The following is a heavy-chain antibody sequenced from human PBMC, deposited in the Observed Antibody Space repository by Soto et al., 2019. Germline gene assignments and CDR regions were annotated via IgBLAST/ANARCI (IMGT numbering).Heavy chain of an antibody. CDR3: ARHPIRYNSSWPSDY. CDR2: IDPSDSYT. Sequence: HGESLKISCKGSGYSFTSYWISWVRQMPGKGLEWMGRIDPSDSYTNYSPSFQGHVTISADKSISTAYLQWSSLKASDTAMYYCARHPIRYNSSWPSDYWGQGTLVTVS. J-gene: IGHJ4*02. V-gene: IGHV5-10-1*01. D-gene: IGHD6-13*01. CDR1: GYSFTSYW.